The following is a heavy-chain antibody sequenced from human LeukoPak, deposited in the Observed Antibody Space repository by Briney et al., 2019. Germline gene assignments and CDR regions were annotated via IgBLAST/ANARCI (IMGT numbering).Heavy chain of an antibody. CDR2: LYSGSDT. V-gene: IGHV3-23*03. J-gene: IGHJ2*01. Sequence: GGSLRLSCAASGFTFSSYAMSWVRQAPGKGLEWVSILYSGSDTYYADSVKGRFTISRDSSKNMLFLHMNSLRAEDTAVYYCARVGDHFHWYLDLWGRGTLVTVSS. CDR3: ARVGDHFHWYLDL. CDR1: GFTFSSYA. D-gene: IGHD5-24*01.